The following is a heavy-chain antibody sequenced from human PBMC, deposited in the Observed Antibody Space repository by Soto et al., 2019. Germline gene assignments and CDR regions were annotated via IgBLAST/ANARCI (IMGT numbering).Heavy chain of an antibody. CDR2: IVVGSGNT. Sequence: SVKVSFKACGFPFTSSALQWVRQARGQRLEWIGWIVVGSGNTNYAQKFQERVTITRDMSTSTAYMELSSLRSEDTAVYYCAEEAGWFDPWGQGTMVTVSS. J-gene: IGHJ5*02. CDR1: GFPFTSSA. V-gene: IGHV1-58*01. CDR3: AEEAGWFDP.